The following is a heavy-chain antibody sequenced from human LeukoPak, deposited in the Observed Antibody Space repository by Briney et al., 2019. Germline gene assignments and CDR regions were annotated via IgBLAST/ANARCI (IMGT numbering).Heavy chain of an antibody. V-gene: IGHV4-30-4*08. Sequence: SETLSLTCTVSGGSISSGDYYWSWIRQPPGKGLEWIGYIYYSGSTYYNPSLKSRVTISVDTSKNQFSLKLSSVTAADTAVYYCARVTSGTGFDYWGQGTLVTVSS. CDR2: IYYSGST. CDR1: GGSISSGDYY. CDR3: ARVTSGTGFDY. J-gene: IGHJ4*02. D-gene: IGHD1-14*01.